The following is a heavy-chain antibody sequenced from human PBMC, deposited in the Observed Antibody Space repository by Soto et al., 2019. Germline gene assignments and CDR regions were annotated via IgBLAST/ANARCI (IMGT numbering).Heavy chain of an antibody. V-gene: IGHV5-51*01. J-gene: IGHJ4*02. CDR2: IYPAYSYT. CDR1: GYTFASYW. CDR3: ARAPTHLFDD. Sequence: VESLKISCKASGYTFASYWIGLVLQMPGKGLECMGVIYPAYSYTRYNPSFQGQVTISTDKSITTAYLQGSSLKASDTAMYDCARAPTHLFDDWGQGTLVTVSS.